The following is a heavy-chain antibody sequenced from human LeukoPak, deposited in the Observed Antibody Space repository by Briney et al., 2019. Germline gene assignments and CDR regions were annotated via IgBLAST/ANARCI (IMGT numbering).Heavy chain of an antibody. Sequence: PGGSLRLSCAASGFTFSSYGMSWVRQAPGKGLEWVGRIKSKTDGGTTDYAAPVKGRFTISRDDSKNTLYLQMNSLKTEDTAVYYCTTDLGLLRPSWYYFDYWGQGTLVTVSS. CDR2: IKSKTDGGTT. CDR1: GFTFSSYG. D-gene: IGHD3-22*01. V-gene: IGHV3-15*01. CDR3: TTDLGLLRPSWYYFDY. J-gene: IGHJ4*02.